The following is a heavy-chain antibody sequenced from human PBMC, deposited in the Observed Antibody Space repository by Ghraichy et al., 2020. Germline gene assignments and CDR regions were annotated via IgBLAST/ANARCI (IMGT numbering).Heavy chain of an antibody. CDR2: ISSSSSYI. CDR3: AREDYDFWSGYSMGYWFDP. D-gene: IGHD3-3*01. V-gene: IGHV3-21*01. J-gene: IGHJ5*02. Sequence: LSLTCAASGFTFSSYSMNWVRQAPGKGLEWVSSISSSSSYIYYADSVKGRFTISRDNAKNSLYLQMNSLRAEDTAVYYCAREDYDFWSGYSMGYWFDPWGQGTLVTVSS. CDR1: GFTFSSYS.